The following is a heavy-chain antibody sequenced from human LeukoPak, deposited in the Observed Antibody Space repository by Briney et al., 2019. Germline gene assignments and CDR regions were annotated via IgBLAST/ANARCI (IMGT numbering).Heavy chain of an antibody. CDR2: ISGSGDST. CDR1: GFTFSSYA. D-gene: IGHD6-19*01. Sequence: GGSLRLSCAASGFTFSSYAMSWVRQAPGKGLEWVSAISGSGDSTYYADSVKGRFTISRDNSKNTLYLQLDSLRAEDTAVYYCAKGGTGWYGNWFDPWGQGTLVTVSS. CDR3: AKGGTGWYGNWFDP. J-gene: IGHJ5*02. V-gene: IGHV3-23*01.